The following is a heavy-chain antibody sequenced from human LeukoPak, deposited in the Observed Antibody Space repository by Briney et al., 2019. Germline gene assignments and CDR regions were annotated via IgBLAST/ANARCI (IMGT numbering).Heavy chain of an antibody. CDR1: GFTFSSYA. CDR2: ISYDGSNK. V-gene: IGHV3-30-3*01. CDR3: ARTITYYYDSSGYPPYYFDY. D-gene: IGHD3-22*01. J-gene: IGHJ4*02. Sequence: GGSLRLSCAASGFTFSSYAMHWVRQAPGKGLEWVAVISYDGSNKYYADSVKGRFTISRDNSKNTLYLQMNSLRAEDTAVYYCARTITYYYDSSGYPPYYFDYWGQGTLVTVSS.